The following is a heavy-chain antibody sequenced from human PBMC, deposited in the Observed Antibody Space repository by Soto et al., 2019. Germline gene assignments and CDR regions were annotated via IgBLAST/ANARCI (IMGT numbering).Heavy chain of an antibody. Sequence: QVQLVESGGGVVQPGRSLRISCAASGFTFSTCAMHWVRQAPGKGLEWVTVISFDGKIKYYADSVKGRFTISRDTSKNTGYLQMDSLRAEDTAVYYCAKVSEASMITFGGVIAHWGQGTLVTVSS. J-gene: IGHJ5*02. CDR3: AKVSEASMITFGGVIAH. CDR2: ISFDGKIK. D-gene: IGHD3-16*01. V-gene: IGHV3-30*18. CDR1: GFTFSTCA.